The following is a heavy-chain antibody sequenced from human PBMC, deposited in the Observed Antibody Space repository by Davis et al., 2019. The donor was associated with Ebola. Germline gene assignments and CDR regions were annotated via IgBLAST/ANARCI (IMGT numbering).Heavy chain of an antibody. J-gene: IGHJ6*04. CDR2: ISGTSSDT. CDR1: GFTFSDYY. V-gene: IGHV3-11*06. Sequence: GESLKIFCAASGFTFSDYYMSWIRQAPGKGLEWVSYISGTSSDTSYADSVKGRFTISRDNAKNSLYLQMNSLRAEDTAVYYCARDLGPFSSSWYGMDVWGKGTTVTVSS. D-gene: IGHD6-13*01. CDR3: ARDLGPFSSSWYGMDV.